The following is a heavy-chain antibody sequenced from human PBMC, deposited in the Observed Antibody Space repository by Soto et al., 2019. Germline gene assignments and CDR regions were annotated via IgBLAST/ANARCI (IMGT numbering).Heavy chain of an antibody. Sequence: GGSLRLSCVASGFTFDTYGIHWVRQAPGKGLQWVALISYEGSNTYYADSVRGRFTISRDNSKNTLYLQINALRPEDTGVYYCARVTPGNNLYYLTCLDVRGPATSLTVS. CDR3: ARVTPGNNLYYLTCLDV. J-gene: IGHJ6*02. D-gene: IGHD3-22*01. CDR2: ISYEGSNT. CDR1: GFTFDTYG. V-gene: IGHV3-30-3*01.